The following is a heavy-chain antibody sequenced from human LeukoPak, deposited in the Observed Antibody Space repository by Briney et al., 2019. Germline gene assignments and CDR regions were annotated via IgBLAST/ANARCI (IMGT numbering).Heavy chain of an antibody. D-gene: IGHD2/OR15-2a*01. J-gene: IGHJ5*02. CDR1: GGSISSSSYY. Sequence: PSETLSLTCTVSGGSISSSSYYWGWIRQPPGKGLEWIGSIYYNGNTYYNPSLKSRVTISVDTSKNQFSLKLRSVTAADTAVYYCARVGVLLPNWFDPWGQGTLVTVSS. CDR2: IYYNGNT. V-gene: IGHV4-39*01. CDR3: ARVGVLLPNWFDP.